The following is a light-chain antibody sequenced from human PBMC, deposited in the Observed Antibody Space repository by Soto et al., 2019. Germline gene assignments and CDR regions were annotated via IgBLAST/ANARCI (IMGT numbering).Light chain of an antibody. J-gene: IGKJ1*01. CDR3: QQYNTYSRV. CDR1: QSISTW. Sequence: DIQMTQSPSTLSASVGDRVTITCRASQSISTWLAWYQQKPGKAPKLLIYKASSLESGVPSRFSGSGSGTEFTLTISSLQPDDFATYYCQQYNTYSRVFGQWTKVEIK. CDR2: KAS. V-gene: IGKV1-5*03.